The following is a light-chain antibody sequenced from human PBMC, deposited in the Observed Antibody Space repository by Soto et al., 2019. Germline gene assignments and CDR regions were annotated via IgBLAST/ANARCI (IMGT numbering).Light chain of an antibody. V-gene: IGKV3-20*01. CDR2: GAS. CDR3: QQYGSSPRT. CDR1: QSISSN. J-gene: IGKJ1*01. Sequence: TQSPSTLSVSPGERATLSCRASQSISSNLAWYQQKPGQAPRLLIYGASSRATGIPDRFSGSGSGTDFTLTISRLEPEDFAVYYCQQYGSSPRTFGQGTKVDIK.